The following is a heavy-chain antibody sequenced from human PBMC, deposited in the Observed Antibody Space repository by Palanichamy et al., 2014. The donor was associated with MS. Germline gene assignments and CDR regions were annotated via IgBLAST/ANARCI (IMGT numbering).Heavy chain of an antibody. D-gene: IGHD3-3*01. Sequence: QVQLVESGGGVVQPGRSLRLSCAASGFTFGRSAMHWVRRAPGKGLEWVAVIEYDGSNKYYEDSVKGRFTISRDNSKNTLYLRMHSLRVGDTAVYYCARDASTAIYDFWSGYFDYWGQGTLVTVSS. CDR1: GFTFGRSA. CDR2: IEYDGSNK. J-gene: IGHJ4*02. V-gene: IGHV3-30-3*01. CDR3: ARDASTAIYDFWSGYFDY.